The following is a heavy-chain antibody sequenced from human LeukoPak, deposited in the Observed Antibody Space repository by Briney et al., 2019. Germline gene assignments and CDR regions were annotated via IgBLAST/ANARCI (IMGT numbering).Heavy chain of an antibody. V-gene: IGHV3-23*01. J-gene: IGHJ4*02. CDR3: AKRGVVIRVILIGFHKEAYYFDS. D-gene: IGHD3-9*01. CDR2: ISDSGGRP. CDR1: GITLSNYG. Sequence: GGSLRLSCAVSGITLSNYGMSWVRQAPGKGLEWVEGISDSGGRPNYADSVKGRFTISRDNPKNILYLQMNSLRAEDTAVYFCAKRGVVIRVILIGFHKEAYYFDSWGQGALVTVSS.